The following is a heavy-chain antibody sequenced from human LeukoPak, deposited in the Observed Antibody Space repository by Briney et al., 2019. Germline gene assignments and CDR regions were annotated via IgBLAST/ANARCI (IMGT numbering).Heavy chain of an antibody. J-gene: IGHJ4*02. CDR1: GFRFSNHY. V-gene: IGHV3-7*04. CDR3: ARGDTDDSFYRPFDY. CDR2: IKQDGSKT. D-gene: IGHD3-22*01. Sequence: GGSLRLSCAASGFRFSNHYMNWVRQAPGKGLEWVASIKQDGSKTQYVDSVKGRPTISRDNAKNSLSLQMNSLRVEDTAVYYCARGDTDDSFYRPFDYWGQGIQVTVSS.